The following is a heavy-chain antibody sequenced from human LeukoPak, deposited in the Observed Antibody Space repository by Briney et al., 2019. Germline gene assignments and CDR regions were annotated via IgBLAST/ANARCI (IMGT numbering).Heavy chain of an antibody. D-gene: IGHD1-26*01. V-gene: IGHV1-24*01. CDR1: GYTLTELS. CDR3: ARVSLGAMPYDAFDI. Sequence: ASVKVSCKVSGYTLTELSMHWVRQAPGKGLEWMGGFDPEDGETIYAQKFQGRVTMTEDTSTDTAYMELSSLRSEDTAVYYCARVSLGAMPYDAFDIWGQGTMVTVSS. CDR2: FDPEDGET. J-gene: IGHJ3*02.